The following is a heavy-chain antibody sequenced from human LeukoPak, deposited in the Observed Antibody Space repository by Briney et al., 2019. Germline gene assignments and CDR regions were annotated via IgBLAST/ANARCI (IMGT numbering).Heavy chain of an antibody. CDR1: GFTFSSYG. CDR2: ISYDGSNK. V-gene: IGHV3-30*18. Sequence: GGSLRLSCAASGFTFSSYGMHWVRQAPGKGLEWVAVISYDGSNKYYADSVKGRFTISRDNSKNTLYLQMNSLRAEDTAVYYCAKDRSGYFDYWGQGTLVTVSS. D-gene: IGHD3-22*01. CDR3: AKDRSGYFDY. J-gene: IGHJ4*02.